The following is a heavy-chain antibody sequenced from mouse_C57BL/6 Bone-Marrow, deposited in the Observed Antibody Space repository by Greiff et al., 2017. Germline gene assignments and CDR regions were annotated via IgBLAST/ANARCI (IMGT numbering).Heavy chain of an antibody. D-gene: IGHD2-4*01. CDR3: ARTIYYEDY. V-gene: IGHV1-26*01. CDR2: INPNNGGT. Sequence: EVQLQQSGPELVKPGASVKISCKASGYTFTDYYMNWVKQSHGKSLEWIGDINPNNGGTSYNQKFKGKATLTVDKSSSTAYMELRSLTSEDSAVYYCARTIYYEDYWGQGTSVTVSS. CDR1: GYTFTDYY. J-gene: IGHJ4*01.